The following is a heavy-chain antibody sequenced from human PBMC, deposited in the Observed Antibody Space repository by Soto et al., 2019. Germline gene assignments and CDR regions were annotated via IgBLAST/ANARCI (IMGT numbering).Heavy chain of an antibody. J-gene: IGHJ6*03. CDR2: TYYKSKWYY. V-gene: IGHV6-1*01. Sequence: QVQLQQSSPGLVKPSQALSLTCDISGDSVSSNSAGWNWIRQTPSRGLEWLGRTYYKSKWYYNYAASVKSRITVSPDTSKNQFSLQLTSVTPEDTAVYYCARGSWDDVSGHYYMDVWDKGTTVTVSS. CDR3: ARGSWDDVSGHYYMDV. CDR1: GDSVSSNSAG. D-gene: IGHD1-1*01.